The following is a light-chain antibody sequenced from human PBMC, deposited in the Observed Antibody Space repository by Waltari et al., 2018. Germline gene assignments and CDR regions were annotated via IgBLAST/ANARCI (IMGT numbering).Light chain of an antibody. J-gene: IGKJ4*01. CDR1: QDIKKC. CDR2: DAS. V-gene: IGKV1-33*01. CDR3: QQCENLPLT. Sequence: DIQMTHSPSSLSASLGDRVTITCQASQDIKKCLNWYQQTPGKAPKLLIYDASSLQTGVPSRFSGSGFGTDFTFTISSLQPEDFATYYCQQCENLPLTFGGGTKVGIK.